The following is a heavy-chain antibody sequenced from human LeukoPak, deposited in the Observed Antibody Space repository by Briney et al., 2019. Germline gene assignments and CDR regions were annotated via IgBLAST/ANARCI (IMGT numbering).Heavy chain of an antibody. CDR3: ARQGGTYFPHFDV. CDR1: GGSISGDY. V-gene: IGHV4-59*08. J-gene: IGHJ4*02. CDR2: IYFPGHT. Sequence: PSETLSLTCTASGGSISGDYWSWIRQSPGKELELIGYIYFPGHTNYKPSLRSRVTISGDTSKNVFSLTLNSVTAADTAIYYFARQGGTYFPHFDVWGPGTLVTVSS. D-gene: IGHD2/OR15-2a*01.